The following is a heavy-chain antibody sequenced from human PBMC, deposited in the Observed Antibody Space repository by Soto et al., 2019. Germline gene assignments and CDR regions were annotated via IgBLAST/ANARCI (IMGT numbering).Heavy chain of an antibody. V-gene: IGHV4-39*01. CDR2: MFYSGSS. CDR3: ARSDGRY. J-gene: IGHJ4*02. Sequence: SETLSLTCTVSGGSISSNSHYWGWIRQPPGKGLEWIGSMFYSGSSYYNPSLKSRVTISGDTSKNQFSLKLNSVTAADTAVYYCARSDGRYWGQGTLVTVSS. CDR1: GGSISSNSHY.